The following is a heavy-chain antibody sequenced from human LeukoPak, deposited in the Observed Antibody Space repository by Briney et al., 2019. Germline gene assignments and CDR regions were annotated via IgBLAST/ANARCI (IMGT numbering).Heavy chain of an antibody. CDR3: ARDQGSGSYYPYYYGMDV. Sequence: GGSLRLSCAASGFTFSSYAMTWVRQAPGRGLEWVSAISGNGGTTYYADSVKGRFTISRDNSKNTLYLQMNSLRAEDTAVYYCARDQGSGSYYPYYYGMDVWGQGTTVTVSS. CDR1: GFTFSSYA. J-gene: IGHJ6*02. D-gene: IGHD3-10*01. CDR2: ISGNGGTT. V-gene: IGHV3-23*01.